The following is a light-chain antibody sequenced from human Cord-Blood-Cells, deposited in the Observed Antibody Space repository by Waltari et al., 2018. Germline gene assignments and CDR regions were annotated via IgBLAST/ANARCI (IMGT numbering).Light chain of an antibody. Sequence: IVFTVSPGTLPMSPGYTATLACRASQSVISSYLAWYQQKPGQAPRLLIYGASSRATGIPDRFSGSGSGTDFTLTISSLEPEDFAVYYCQQYGSSPLTFGGGTKVEIK. J-gene: IGKJ4*01. CDR2: GAS. CDR1: QSVISSY. V-gene: IGKV3-20*01. CDR3: QQYGSSPLT.